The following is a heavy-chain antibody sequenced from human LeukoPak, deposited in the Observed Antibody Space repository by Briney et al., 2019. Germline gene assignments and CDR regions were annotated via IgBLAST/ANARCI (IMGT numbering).Heavy chain of an antibody. D-gene: IGHD6-13*01. Sequence: PSETLSLTCAVYGGSFSGYYWSWIRQPPGKGLEWIGSIYYSGSTYYNPSLKSRVTISVDTSKNQFSLKLSSVTAADTAVYYCARHGSSWYGGFDPWGQGTLVTVSS. J-gene: IGHJ5*02. CDR1: GGSFSGYY. CDR2: IYYSGST. V-gene: IGHV4-34*01. CDR3: ARHGSSWYGGFDP.